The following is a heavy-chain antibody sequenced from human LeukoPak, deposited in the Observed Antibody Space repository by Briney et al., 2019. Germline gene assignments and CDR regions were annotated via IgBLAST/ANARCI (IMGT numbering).Heavy chain of an antibody. D-gene: IGHD2-21*02. V-gene: IGHV3-23*01. Sequence: GDSLRLSRSASGLTFAGFGMSWVRPPPAKGLAWVSTMSDSGSSAYFAASVQGLFAISRDNSKTPMYLQLHSLRAEDTAVYYCAKTLGVVTGLAFVRFGMDVWGQGTTVTVS. CDR1: GLTFAGFG. CDR2: MSDSGSSA. CDR3: AKTLGVVTGLAFVRFGMDV. J-gene: IGHJ6*02.